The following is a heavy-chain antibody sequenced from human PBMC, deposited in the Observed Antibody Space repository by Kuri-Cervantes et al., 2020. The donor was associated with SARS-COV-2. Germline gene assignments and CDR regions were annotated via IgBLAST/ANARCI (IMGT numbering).Heavy chain of an antibody. V-gene: IGHV1-18*04. CDR1: GYTFTSYG. Sequence: ASVKVSCKASGYTFTSYGISWVRQAPGQGLEWMGWISAYNGNTNYAQKLQGRVTMTTDTSTSTAYMELRSLRSDDTAVYYCAAGSLWFGHWGYGMDVWGQGTTVTVSS. D-gene: IGHD3-10*01. CDR2: ISAYNGNT. J-gene: IGHJ6*02. CDR3: AAGSLWFGHWGYGMDV.